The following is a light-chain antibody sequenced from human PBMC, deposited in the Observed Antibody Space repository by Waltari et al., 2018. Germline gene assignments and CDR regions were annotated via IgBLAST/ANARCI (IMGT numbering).Light chain of an antibody. Sequence: EIVLTQSPATLSLSPGDTATLSCRASESINIYLAWYQQKSGQAPRLLIYDTFDRAAGIPARFRGSGSGTDFTLTISSLVPEDFAVYYCQHRSNWLSWTFGQGTKVEIK. CDR2: DTF. V-gene: IGKV3-11*01. CDR3: QHRSNWLSWT. J-gene: IGKJ1*01. CDR1: ESINIY.